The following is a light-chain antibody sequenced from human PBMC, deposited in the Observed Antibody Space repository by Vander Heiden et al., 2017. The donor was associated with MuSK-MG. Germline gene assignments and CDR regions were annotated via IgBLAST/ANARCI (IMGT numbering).Light chain of an antibody. CDR3: QQYYSTPIT. CDR1: QSVLYSSNNKNY. J-gene: IGKJ5*01. CDR2: WAA. Sequence: DIVMTQSPPSLAVSLVERGTINSTSTQSVLYSSNNKNYLACYQQKPGQTPKLLIYWAATRESGVPDRFSGSGCGTDFTLSIISRQAEDVAVYYCQQYYSTPITFGQGTRLEIK. V-gene: IGKV4-1*01.